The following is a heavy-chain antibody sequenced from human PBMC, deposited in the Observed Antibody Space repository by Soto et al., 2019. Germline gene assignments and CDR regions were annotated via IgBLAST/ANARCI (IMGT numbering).Heavy chain of an antibody. D-gene: IGHD2-8*02. J-gene: IGHJ6*02. CDR2: ISYDGREK. CDR1: EFTFSSYG. Sequence: QVQLVESGGGVVQPGRSLRLSCAASEFTFSSYGMHWVRQAPGKGLEWVAYISYDGREKFSADSVKGRFTISRDTSKDTLYMQMSSLRAEDPAVYYCARDRVLFARDYYYFGMDVWGQGTTVTVSS. V-gene: IGHV3-30*03. CDR3: ARDRVLFARDYYYFGMDV.